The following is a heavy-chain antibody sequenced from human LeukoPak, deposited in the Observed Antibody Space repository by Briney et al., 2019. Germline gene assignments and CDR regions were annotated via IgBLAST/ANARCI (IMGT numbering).Heavy chain of an antibody. D-gene: IGHD5-12*01. V-gene: IGHV4-59*11. CDR1: GGSISNLY. Sequence: TTETLSLTCTVSGGSISNLYCNWIRQSPGKELEWIGYVHYSRGTNYNPSLKSRVTISLDTSKNQFFLQLSSVTAADTAVYHCASGQGWLTDHWGRGTLVAVSS. CDR2: VHYSRGT. J-gene: IGHJ5*02. CDR3: ASGQGWLTDH.